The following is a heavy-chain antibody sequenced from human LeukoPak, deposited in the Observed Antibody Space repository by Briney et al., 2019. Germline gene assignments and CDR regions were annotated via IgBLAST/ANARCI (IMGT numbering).Heavy chain of an antibody. CDR2: ISSSSSYI. Sequence: PGGSLRLSCAASGFTFSSYSMHWVRQAPGKGLEWVSSISSSSSYIYYADSVKGRFTISRDNAKNPLYLQMNSLRAEDTAVYYCAELGITMIGGVWGKGTTVTISS. D-gene: IGHD3-10*02. J-gene: IGHJ6*04. CDR1: GFTFSSYS. CDR3: AELGITMIGGV. V-gene: IGHV3-21*01.